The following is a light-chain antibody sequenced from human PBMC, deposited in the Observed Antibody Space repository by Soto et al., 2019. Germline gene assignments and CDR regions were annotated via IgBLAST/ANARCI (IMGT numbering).Light chain of an antibody. CDR1: QTISSW. Sequence: EIQMTQSPSTLSGSVVDGVTITCRASQTISSWLAWYQQKPGKAPKLLIYKASTLKSGVPSRFSGSGSGTEFTLTISSLQPDDFATYYCQHYNSYSEAFGQGTKVDIK. CDR2: KAS. J-gene: IGKJ1*01. V-gene: IGKV1-5*03. CDR3: QHYNSYSEA.